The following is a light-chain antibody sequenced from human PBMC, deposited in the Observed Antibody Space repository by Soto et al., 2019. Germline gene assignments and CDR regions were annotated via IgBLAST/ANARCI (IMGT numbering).Light chain of an antibody. CDR2: KVS. CDR3: MQATQSSWT. J-gene: IGKJ1*01. CDR1: QGLVTMVGKTT. Sequence: DIVMTQTPLSSPVTLGQAASISCRSSQGLVTMVGKTTLSWFQQRQGQPPRLLIYKVSDRFSGVPDRFSGSGAGTDFTLTISRVEAEDVGVYYCMQATQSSWTFGQGTKVEI. V-gene: IGKV2-24*01.